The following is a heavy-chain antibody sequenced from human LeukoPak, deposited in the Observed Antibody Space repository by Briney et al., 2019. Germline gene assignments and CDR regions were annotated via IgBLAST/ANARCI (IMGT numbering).Heavy chain of an antibody. CDR3: ARDRDYDSSGYYFDAFDI. J-gene: IGHJ3*02. Sequence: SETLSLTCTVSGGSISSSSYYWGWIRQPPGKGLEWIGSIYYSGSAYYNPSLKSRVTISVDTSKNQFSLKLSSVTAADTAVYYCARDRDYDSSGYYFDAFDIWGQGTMVTVSS. V-gene: IGHV4-39*07. CDR1: GGSISSSSYY. D-gene: IGHD3-22*01. CDR2: IYYSGSA.